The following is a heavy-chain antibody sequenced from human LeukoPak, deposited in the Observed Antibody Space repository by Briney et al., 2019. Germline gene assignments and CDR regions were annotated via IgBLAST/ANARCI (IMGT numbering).Heavy chain of an antibody. V-gene: IGHV3-30*02. Sequence: PGGSLRLSCAASGYTFSSYGMHWVRQAPGKGLEWVAFIRFDGTIKDYADSVKGRFTISRDNANNSLYLQMNSLRAEDTAVYYCARANWYCSSTSCYASYYYYGMDVWGQGTTVTVSS. D-gene: IGHD2-2*01. CDR1: GYTFSSYG. J-gene: IGHJ6*02. CDR3: ARANWYCSSTSCYASYYYYGMDV. CDR2: IRFDGTIK.